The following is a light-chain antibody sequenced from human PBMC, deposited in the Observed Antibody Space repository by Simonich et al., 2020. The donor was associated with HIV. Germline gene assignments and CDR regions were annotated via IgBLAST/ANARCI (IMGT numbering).Light chain of an antibody. V-gene: IGKV1-33*01. Sequence: DIQMTQSPSSLSASVGDRVTITCQACQDITNYLNWYQQKPGKAPKLLIYGASNLETGVPSRFNGTGCGTDFTFTINSLQPEDIATYYCQQYDNLPWTFGRGTKVEIK. CDR2: GAS. CDR3: QQYDNLPWT. CDR1: QDITNY. J-gene: IGKJ1*01.